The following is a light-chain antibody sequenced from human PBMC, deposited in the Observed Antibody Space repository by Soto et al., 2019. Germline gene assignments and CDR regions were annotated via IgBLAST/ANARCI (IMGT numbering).Light chain of an antibody. CDR2: GAS. CDR1: QTISSNY. J-gene: IGKJ2*01. Sequence: EIVLAQSPGTLSLSPGERAILSCRASQTISSNYLAWYQQRPGQAPRLLIYGASSRATGIPDRFSGSGSGTDFTLTISRLEPEDFAVYFCQLYGTSPRTFGQGTKLEIK. V-gene: IGKV3-20*01. CDR3: QLYGTSPRT.